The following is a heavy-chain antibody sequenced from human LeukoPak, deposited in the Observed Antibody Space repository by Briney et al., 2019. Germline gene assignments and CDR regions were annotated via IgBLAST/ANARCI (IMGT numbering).Heavy chain of an antibody. V-gene: IGHV3-9*03. CDR3: AKDRAAAGYDAFDI. CDR2: ISWNSGSI. Sequence: PGGSLRLSCAASGFTFSSYSMNWVSQAPGKGLEWVSGISWNSGSIGYADSVKGRFTISRDNAKNSLYLQMNSLRAEDMALYYCAKDRAAAGYDAFDIWGQGTMVTVSS. D-gene: IGHD6-13*01. J-gene: IGHJ3*02. CDR1: GFTFSSYS.